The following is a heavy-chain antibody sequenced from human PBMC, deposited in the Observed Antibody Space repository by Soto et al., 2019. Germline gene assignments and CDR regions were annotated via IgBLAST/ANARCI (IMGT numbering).Heavy chain of an antibody. CDR3: VSSRREWFGVVPPSDV. CDR2: ISSGGYTI. V-gene: IGHV3-48*01. CDR1: GFTFSSYS. Sequence: AGGTLRLSCEASGFTFSSYSFNWVRQAPGQGLEWVSFISSGGYTIYRADSLEGRFSISRDDAKNSVYLQMSGLRMDDTAVYYCVSSRREWFGVVPPSDVWGRGTLVTVSS. D-gene: IGHD3-3*01. J-gene: IGHJ4*02.